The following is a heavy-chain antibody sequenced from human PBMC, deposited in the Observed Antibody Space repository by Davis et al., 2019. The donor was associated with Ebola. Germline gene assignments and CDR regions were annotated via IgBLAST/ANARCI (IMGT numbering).Heavy chain of an antibody. CDR2: INPHNGNT. D-gene: IGHD3-3*01. Sequence: ASVKVSCKASGYTFTNYGITWVRQAPGQGLEWMGWINPHNGNTNYAQNVQGRVIMTSDTATTTAYMEVGSLRSDDTAVYYCARDLGLRFLEWLLFDGMDVWGQGTTVTVSS. CDR3: ARDLGLRFLEWLLFDGMDV. J-gene: IGHJ6*02. CDR1: GYTFTNYG. V-gene: IGHV1-18*04.